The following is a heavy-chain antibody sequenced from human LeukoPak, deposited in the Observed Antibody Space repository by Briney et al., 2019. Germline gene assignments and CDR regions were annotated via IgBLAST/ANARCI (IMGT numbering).Heavy chain of an antibody. J-gene: IGHJ4*02. Sequence: GGSLRLSCVMSGSTLSTYYMSWVRQAPGKGLEWVANIRQDGAVIYYVDSVKGRFTISRDNAKNSLYLQMSSLRAEDTGFYYCATTSDAPANVWGQGTLVTVSS. D-gene: IGHD2-2*01. CDR1: GSTLSTYY. CDR2: IRQDGAVI. CDR3: ATTSDAPANV. V-gene: IGHV3-7*01.